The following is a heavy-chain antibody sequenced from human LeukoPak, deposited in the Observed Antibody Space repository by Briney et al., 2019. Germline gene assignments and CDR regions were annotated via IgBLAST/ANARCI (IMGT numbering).Heavy chain of an antibody. D-gene: IGHD3-22*01. CDR3: ARDVDYHVTSECFDY. V-gene: IGHV3-74*03. Sequence: PGGSLRLSCAASGFTFSSYWMHWARQAPGKGLVWVSRINSDGSSTTYADSVKGRFTIARDNAKNTLYLQMNSLRPEDTAVYYYARDVDYHVTSECFDYRGQGTLVTVSS. J-gene: IGHJ4*02. CDR1: GFTFSSYW. CDR2: INSDGSST.